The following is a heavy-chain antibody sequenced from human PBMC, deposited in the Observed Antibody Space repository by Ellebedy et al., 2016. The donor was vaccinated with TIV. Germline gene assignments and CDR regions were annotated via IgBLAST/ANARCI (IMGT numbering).Heavy chain of an antibody. CDR3: AKDGGLGGGVLDY. Sequence: PGGSLRLSCAASGITFSSYSMSWVRQAPGKGLEWVSSISGGDDSTYYADSVKGRFTTSSDNSKNTLYVEMNSLRAEDTAIYYCAKDGGLGGGVLDYWGQGTLVTVSS. V-gene: IGHV3-23*01. CDR1: GITFSSYS. CDR2: ISGGDDST. D-gene: IGHD3-16*01. J-gene: IGHJ4*02.